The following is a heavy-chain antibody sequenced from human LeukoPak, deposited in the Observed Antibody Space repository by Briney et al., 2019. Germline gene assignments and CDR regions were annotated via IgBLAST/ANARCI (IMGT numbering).Heavy chain of an antibody. V-gene: IGHV3-23*01. CDR3: AKDRWSNGYWFDP. CDR1: GFTFSSYW. CDR2: ISGSGGST. J-gene: IGHJ5*02. Sequence: GGSLRLSCAASGFTFSSYWMSWFRQAPGKGLEWVSAISGSGGSTYYADSVKGRFTISRDNSKNTLYLQMNSLRAEDTAVYYCAKDRWSNGYWFDPWGQGTLVTVSS. D-gene: IGHD4-23*01.